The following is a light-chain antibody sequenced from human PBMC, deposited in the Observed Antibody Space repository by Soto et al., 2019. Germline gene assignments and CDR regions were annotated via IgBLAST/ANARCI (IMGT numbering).Light chain of an antibody. CDR2: GAS. Sequence: EIVMTQSPATLSVSPGERATLSCRASQSVSSNLAWYQQKPGQAPRLLIYGASTRATGIPARFSGSGSGTELTLTISSLQSEDFADYYCQQYNNWPITFGPGTKVDIK. V-gene: IGKV3-15*01. CDR1: QSVSSN. CDR3: QQYNNWPIT. J-gene: IGKJ3*01.